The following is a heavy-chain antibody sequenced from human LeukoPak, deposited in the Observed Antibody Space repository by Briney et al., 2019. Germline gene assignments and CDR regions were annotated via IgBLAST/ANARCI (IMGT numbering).Heavy chain of an antibody. CDR1: GGSISRSSYY. CDR2: IYYSGNT. J-gene: IGHJ3*02. V-gene: IGHV4-39*01. CDR3: ARNVPSPSHHFDI. Sequence: DPSETLSLTCTVSGGSISRSSYYWGWIRQPPGKGLEWIGSIYYSGNTYYNPSLKSRVTMSVDTSKNQFSLKLSSVTSADTAVYYCARNVPSPSHHFDIWGQGTVVTVSS. D-gene: IGHD1-1*01.